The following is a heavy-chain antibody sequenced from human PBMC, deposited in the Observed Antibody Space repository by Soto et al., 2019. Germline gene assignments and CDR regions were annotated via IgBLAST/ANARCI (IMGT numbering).Heavy chain of an antibody. D-gene: IGHD3-3*01. CDR1: GYAFTGYD. CDR3: ARGRERYYDFWRCYLRAYYYYYMDV. CDR2: MNPNSGNT. V-gene: IGHV1-8*01. J-gene: IGHJ6*03. Sequence: ASVKVSCKASGYAFTGYDINWVRQATGQGLEWMGWMNPNSGNTGYAQKFQGRVTMTRNTSISTAYMELSSLRSEDTAVYYCARGRERYYDFWRCYLRAYYYYYMDVWGKGTTVTVSS.